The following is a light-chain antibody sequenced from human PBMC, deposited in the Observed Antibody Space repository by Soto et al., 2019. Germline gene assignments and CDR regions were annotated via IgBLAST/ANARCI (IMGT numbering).Light chain of an antibody. CDR2: GAS. J-gene: IGKJ2*01. Sequence: EIVMTQSPATLSVSPGERATLSCRASQSVSSNLAWYQQKPGQAPRLLIYGASTRATGFPARFSGSGSGTEFTLTISSLQSEDFAVYYCQQYNNWPPTFGQGTKLEIK. CDR3: QQYNNWPPT. CDR1: QSVSSN. V-gene: IGKV3-15*01.